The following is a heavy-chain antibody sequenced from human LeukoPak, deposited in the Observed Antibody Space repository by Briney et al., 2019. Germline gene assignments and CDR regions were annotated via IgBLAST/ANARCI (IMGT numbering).Heavy chain of an antibody. CDR3: AKEGRIAAGTRDYFDY. V-gene: IGHV3-23*01. J-gene: IGHJ4*02. Sequence: PGGSLRLSCAASGFTFSSYAMSWVRQAPGKGLEGVSGISANGDTTKYADSVKGRFTISRDNSKNTVFLQMNSLRADDTAVYYCAKEGRIAAGTRDYFDYWGQGTLVTVSS. CDR2: ISANGDTT. CDR1: GFTFSSYA. D-gene: IGHD6-13*01.